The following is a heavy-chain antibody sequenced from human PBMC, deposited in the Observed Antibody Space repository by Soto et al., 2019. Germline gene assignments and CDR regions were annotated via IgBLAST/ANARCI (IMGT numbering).Heavy chain of an antibody. Sequence: SETLSLTCSVSGDSIKSDKYYWGWIRQPPGKGLEWIGSIYYRGNTYYNPSLQTRVTISLDKSKSQFSLRLNSVTAADSAVYFCARLEGLATISYYFDFWGQGAQVTVSS. D-gene: IGHD3-9*01. CDR2: IYYRGNT. CDR3: ARLEGLATISYYFDF. J-gene: IGHJ4*02. CDR1: GDSIKSDKYY. V-gene: IGHV4-39*01.